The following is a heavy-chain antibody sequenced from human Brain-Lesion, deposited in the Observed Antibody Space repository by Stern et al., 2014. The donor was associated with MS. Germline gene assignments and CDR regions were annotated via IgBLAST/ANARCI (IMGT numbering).Heavy chain of an antibody. D-gene: IGHD6-13*01. V-gene: IGHV4-4*02. CDR1: GGSISSSNW. J-gene: IGHJ4*02. CDR3: ARFPASRPHVFDS. Sequence: QVQLVESGPGLVKPSGTLSLTCAVSGGSISSSNWWSWVRQSPGKGLEWIGESDHSGSTIYNPSLKSRVTVSVDKSKNRFSLKLRSGTPADTAVYFCARFPASRPHVFDSWGQGTLVTVSS. CDR2: SDHSGST.